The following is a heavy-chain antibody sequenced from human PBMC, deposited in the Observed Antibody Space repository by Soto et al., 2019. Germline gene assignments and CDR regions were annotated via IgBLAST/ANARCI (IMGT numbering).Heavy chain of an antibody. CDR1: GGSISSSNW. V-gene: IGHV4-4*02. D-gene: IGHD3-10*01. CDR2: IYHSGST. J-gene: IGHJ4*02. CDR3: ATVSSFGQVFDN. Sequence: PSETQSVTWAVSGGSISSSNWWTWVRQPPGKGLEWIGEIYHSGSTNYNPSLKSRVTISVDKSKNQFSLNLSSVTAADTAIYYCATVSSFGQVFDNWGQGTLVTVSS.